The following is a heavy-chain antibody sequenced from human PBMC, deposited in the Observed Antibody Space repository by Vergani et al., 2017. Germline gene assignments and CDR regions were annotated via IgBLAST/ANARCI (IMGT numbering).Heavy chain of an antibody. D-gene: IGHD3-10*01. CDR1: GGTFSSYA. CDR3: AITQISYYYGSGEDPEVYYFDY. V-gene: IGHV1-69*01. CDR2: IIPIFGTA. Sequence: QVQLVQSGAEVKKPGSSVKVSCKASGGTFSSYAISWVRQAPGQGLEWMGGIIPIFGTANYAQKFQGRVTITADESTSTAYMGLSSLRSEDTAVYYCAITQISYYYGSGEDPEVYYFDYWGQGTLVTVSS. J-gene: IGHJ4*02.